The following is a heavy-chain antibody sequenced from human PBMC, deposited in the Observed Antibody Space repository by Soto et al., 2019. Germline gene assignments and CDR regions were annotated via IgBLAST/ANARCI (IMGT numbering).Heavy chain of an antibody. CDR1: GYSFTNYV. V-gene: IGHV1-3*04. CDR2: INTANGDT. Sequence: QVQLVQSGADVKKPGASVKISCKASGYSFTNYVIHWVRQAPGQRLEWMGWINTANGDTKYSQSFQGRLTITSDTSASTVYMELRSLRSEDTAIYYCARDLLGGYTGYDSWGQGSLITVSS. D-gene: IGHD5-12*01. CDR3: ARDLLGGYTGYDS. J-gene: IGHJ5*01.